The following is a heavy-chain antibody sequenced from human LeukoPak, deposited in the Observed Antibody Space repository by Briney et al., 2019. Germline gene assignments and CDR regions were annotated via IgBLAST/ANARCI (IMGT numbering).Heavy chain of an antibody. J-gene: IGHJ4*02. D-gene: IGHD6-6*01. Sequence: GGSLRLSCAVSGFNLNSYAMHRVRQAPGKGLEWVAVIRHDEANSFYADSVQGRFTISRDTSKKLLYLQMNSLRVEDTAVYYCAKEYTPSSPLGELDSWGQGTLVTVSS. CDR1: GFNLNSYA. V-gene: IGHV3-30*02. CDR3: AKEYTPSSPLGELDS. CDR2: IRHDEANS.